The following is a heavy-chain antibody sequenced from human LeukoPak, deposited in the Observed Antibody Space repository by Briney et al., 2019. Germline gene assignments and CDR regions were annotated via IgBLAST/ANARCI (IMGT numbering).Heavy chain of an antibody. CDR2: IDWDDDK. CDR3: AQTPYCGGDCYVDY. CDR1: GFSLSTSGMR. V-gene: IGHV2-70*04. Sequence: SGPTLVNPTQTLTLTCTFSGFSLSTSGMRVSWIRQPPGKALEWLARIDWDDDKFYSTSLKTRLTISKDTSKNQVVLTMTNTDPVDTATYYCAQTPYCGGDCYVDYWGQGTLVTVSS. D-gene: IGHD2-21*02. J-gene: IGHJ4*02.